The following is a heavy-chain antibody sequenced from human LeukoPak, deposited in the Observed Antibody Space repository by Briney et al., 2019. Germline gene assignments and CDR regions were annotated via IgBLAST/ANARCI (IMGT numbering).Heavy chain of an antibody. CDR1: GGTFSSYA. J-gene: IGHJ4*02. CDR3: ARTYYDSSGYHFDY. CDR2: IIPIFGTA. D-gene: IGHD3-22*01. Sequence: SVKVSCKASGGTFSSYAISWVRQAPGQGLEWMGRIIPIFGTANYAQKFQGRVTITTDESTSTAYMELSSLISEDTAVYYCARTYYDSSGYHFDYWGQGTLVTVSS. V-gene: IGHV1-69*05.